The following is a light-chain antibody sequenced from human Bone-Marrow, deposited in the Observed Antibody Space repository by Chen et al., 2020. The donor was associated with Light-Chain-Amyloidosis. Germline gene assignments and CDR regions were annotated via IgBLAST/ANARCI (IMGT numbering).Light chain of an antibody. CDR2: RNT. CDR3: STWDPSVKIML. J-gene: IGLJ3*02. Sequence: QAGLTQPPSVSRSLGQTATLTCTGNSNNVGNRGAAWLQQHQGHPPKVVSYRNTDRPSGISDRFSASRAGNTVSLTITGLQPEDEADYYCSTWDPSVKIMLFGGGTKLTVL. CDR1: SNNVGNRG. V-gene: IGLV10-54*04.